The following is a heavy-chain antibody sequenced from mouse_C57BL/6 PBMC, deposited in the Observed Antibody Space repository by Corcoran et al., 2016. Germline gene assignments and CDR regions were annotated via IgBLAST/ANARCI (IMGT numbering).Heavy chain of an antibody. Sequence: QVQLQQPGAELVKPGASVKMSCKASGYTFTSYWITWVKQRPGQGLEWIGDIYPGSGGTNYNEKFKSKATLTVETSSSTAYMQLSSLTSEDSAVYYCARTGTVAYWGQGTLVTVSA. J-gene: IGHJ3*01. CDR1: GYTFTSYW. CDR2: IYPGSGGT. V-gene: IGHV1-55*01. CDR3: ARTGTVAY. D-gene: IGHD4-1*01.